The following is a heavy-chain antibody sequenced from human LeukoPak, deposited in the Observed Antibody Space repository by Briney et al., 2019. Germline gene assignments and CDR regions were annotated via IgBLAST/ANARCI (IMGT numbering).Heavy chain of an antibody. D-gene: IGHD3-22*01. CDR2: IYPDDSDT. CDR3: ARETYYYDSSGYFLGIFGAFDI. CDR1: GYSFTSYW. Sequence: HGESLKISCKGSGYSFTSYWIGWVRQMPGKGLEWMGFIYPDDSDTRYSPSFQGQVTISADKSISTAYLQWSSLKASDTAMYYCARETYYYDSSGYFLGIFGAFDIWGQGTMVTVSS. J-gene: IGHJ3*02. V-gene: IGHV5-51*01.